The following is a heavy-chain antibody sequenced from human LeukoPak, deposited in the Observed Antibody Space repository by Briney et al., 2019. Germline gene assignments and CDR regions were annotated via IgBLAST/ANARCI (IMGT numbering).Heavy chain of an antibody. J-gene: IGHJ4*02. CDR3: AKGYKWLDYFDY. Sequence: GGSLRLSCAASGFTFSSYAMSCVRQAPGKALECVSAISGSGGSTYYAESVKGRFTISRDNSKNTLYLQMNSLRAEDTAVYYCAKGYKWLDYFDYWGQGTLVTVSS. CDR2: ISGSGGST. D-gene: IGHD6-19*01. CDR1: GFTFSSYA. V-gene: IGHV3-23*01.